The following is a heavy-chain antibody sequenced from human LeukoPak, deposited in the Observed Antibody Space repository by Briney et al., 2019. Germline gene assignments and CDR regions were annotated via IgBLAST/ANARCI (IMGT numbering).Heavy chain of an antibody. CDR2: FTGRGGNK. D-gene: IGHD1-26*01. CDR3: AKVGATTAYFDY. V-gene: IGHV3-23*01. Sequence: GGSLRLSCAASGFAFSNYAVSWVRQPPGKGLEWVSSFTGRGGNKYYTDSVKGRFTISTDNSKTTLFLQMNNLRAEGTAVYYCAKVGATTAYFDYWGQGTLVTVSS. J-gene: IGHJ4*02. CDR1: GFAFSNYA.